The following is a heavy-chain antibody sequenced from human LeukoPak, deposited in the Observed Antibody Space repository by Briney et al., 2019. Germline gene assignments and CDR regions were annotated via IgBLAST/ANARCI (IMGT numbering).Heavy chain of an antibody. CDR2: IKQDGSEK. CDR3: ARDYDILTGYYDY. J-gene: IGHJ4*02. D-gene: IGHD3-9*01. Sequence: GGSLRLSCAASGFTFSSYWMSWVRQAPGKGLEWVANIKQDGSEKYYVDSVKGRFTISRDNAKNSLYLQMNSLRAEDTAVYYCARDYDILTGYYDYWGQGTPGHRLL. V-gene: IGHV3-7*01. CDR1: GFTFSSYW.